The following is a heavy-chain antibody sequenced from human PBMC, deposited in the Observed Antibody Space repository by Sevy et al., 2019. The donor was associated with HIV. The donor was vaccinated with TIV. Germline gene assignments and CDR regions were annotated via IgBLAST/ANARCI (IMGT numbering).Heavy chain of an antibody. Sequence: ASVKVSCKASGNSFTVYYFHWVRQAPGQGLEWMGWINPNSGDTHYAQRFQCRVTMTTDASINVAYMELSRLTSDDTAVYYCARSITIFGVAPVGVWGQGTMVTVSS. D-gene: IGHD3-3*01. CDR1: GNSFTVYY. CDR3: ARSITIFGVAPVGV. V-gene: IGHV1-2*02. CDR2: INPNSGDT. J-gene: IGHJ3*01.